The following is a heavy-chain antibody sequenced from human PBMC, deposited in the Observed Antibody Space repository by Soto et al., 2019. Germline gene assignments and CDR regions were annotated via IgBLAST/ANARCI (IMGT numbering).Heavy chain of an antibody. Sequence: SETLSLTCTVSGGSLSSGCYYWSGIRQHPGKGREWIGYIYDSGSTYYNPSLKSRVTISVDTSKNQFSLKLSSVTAADTAVYYCARDRGHYYDSSGPGVDVWGQGTTVTVSS. CDR2: IYDSGST. V-gene: IGHV4-31*03. J-gene: IGHJ6*02. CDR3: ARDRGHYYDSSGPGVDV. CDR1: GGSLSSGCYY. D-gene: IGHD3-22*01.